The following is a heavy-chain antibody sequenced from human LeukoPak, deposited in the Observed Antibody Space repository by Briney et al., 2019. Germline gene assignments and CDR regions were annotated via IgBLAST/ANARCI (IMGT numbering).Heavy chain of an antibody. D-gene: IGHD3-22*01. J-gene: IGHJ5*02. CDR2: ISGSGGST. Sequence: PGGSLRLSCAASGFTFSSYAMSWVRQAPGKGLEWVSAISGSGGSTYYADSVKGRFTISRDNVKSSTFLQMNSLRVEDTAVYYCARDGSEWSRDLWGQGTLVTVSS. V-gene: IGHV3-23*01. CDR1: GFTFSSYA. CDR3: ARDGSEWSRDL.